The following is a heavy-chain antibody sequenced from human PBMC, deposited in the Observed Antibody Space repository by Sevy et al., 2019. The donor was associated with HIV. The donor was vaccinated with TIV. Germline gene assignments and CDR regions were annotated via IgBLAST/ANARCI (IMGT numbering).Heavy chain of an antibody. CDR1: GFIFSNYA. CDR2: ISYDGINK. J-gene: IGHJ6*02. CDR3: ARDSNSGYYYYYAMDL. D-gene: IGHD1-26*01. V-gene: IGHV3-30-3*01. Sequence: GGSLRLSCAASGFIFSNYAMHWVRQAPGKGLEWVAVISYDGINKYYADSVKGRFTISRDNSKNTLYVQMNSLRAEDTAVYYCARDSNSGYYYYYAMDLWGQGTTVTVSS.